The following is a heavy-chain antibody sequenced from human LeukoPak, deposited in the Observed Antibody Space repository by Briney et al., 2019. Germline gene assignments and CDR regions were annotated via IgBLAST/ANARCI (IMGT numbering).Heavy chain of an antibody. D-gene: IGHD2-15*01. V-gene: IGHV1-69*04. J-gene: IGHJ4*02. CDR2: IIPILGMA. CDR1: GGTFSSYA. Sequence: SVKVSCKASGGTFSSYATSWVRQAPGQGLEWMGRIIPILGMANYAQKFQGRVTITADKSTSTAYMELSSLRSEDTAVYYCARDLKPSDCSGGSCYSLAFDYWGQGTLVTVSS. CDR3: ARDLKPSDCSGGSCYSLAFDY.